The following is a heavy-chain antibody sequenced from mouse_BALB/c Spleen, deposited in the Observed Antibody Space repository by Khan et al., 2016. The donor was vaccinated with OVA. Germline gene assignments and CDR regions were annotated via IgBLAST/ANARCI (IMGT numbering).Heavy chain of an antibody. CDR1: GYSITSDYA. CDR3: ARDDYRYNYAMDY. CDR2: IRYSGIP. D-gene: IGHD2-4*01. Sequence: VQLKESGPDLVKPSQSLSLTCTVTGYSITSDYAWNWIRQFPGNTLEWMGYIRYSGIPNYNPSLKSRTSIIQETSKNQVILQLISVNTQDIATYYGARDDYRYNYAMDYWGQGTSVTVSS. V-gene: IGHV3-2*02. J-gene: IGHJ4*01.